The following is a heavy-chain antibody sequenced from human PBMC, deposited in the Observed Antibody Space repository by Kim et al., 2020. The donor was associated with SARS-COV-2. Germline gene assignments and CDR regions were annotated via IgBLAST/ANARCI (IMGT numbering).Heavy chain of an antibody. J-gene: IGHJ3*02. Sequence: ASVKVSCRGYGYPFTAYYMHWVRQVPGQGLEWMGWINCHLGDTHYAKKFQDRVTVTRDTAVNTVYMELSRLGVDDTAVYYCTKDIMGTGGAFDIWGQGTTVIVSS. D-gene: IGHD1-26*01. CDR1: GYPFTAYY. CDR3: TKDIMGTGGAFDI. V-gene: IGHV1-2*02. CDR2: INCHLGDT.